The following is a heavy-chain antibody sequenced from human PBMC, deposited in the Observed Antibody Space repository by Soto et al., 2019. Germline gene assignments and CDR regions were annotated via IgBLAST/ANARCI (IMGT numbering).Heavy chain of an antibody. CDR3: GRPWGIGLTPPGP. V-gene: IGHV4-39*01. CDR1: GASINNTSYY. D-gene: IGHD6-13*01. Sequence: SETLSLTCTVSGASINNTSYYWGWIRQSPGKGLEWIGNIYYSGKTYYSPSLKSRVSISVDASRNQFSLRLSSVTAADATIYYCGRPWGIGLTPPGPWGQGVLVTVSS. CDR2: IYYSGKT. J-gene: IGHJ5*02.